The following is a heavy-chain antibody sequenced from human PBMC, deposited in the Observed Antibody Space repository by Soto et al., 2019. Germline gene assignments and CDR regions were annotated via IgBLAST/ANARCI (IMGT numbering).Heavy chain of an antibody. D-gene: IGHD6-19*01. CDR3: AKKRKEYSSGWSPFDY. CDR1: GFTFSSYA. J-gene: IGHJ4*02. V-gene: IGHV3-23*01. Sequence: GGSRRLSWAASGFTFSSYAMSWVRQAPGKGLEWVSAISGSGGSTYYADSVKGRFTISRDNSKNTLYLQMNSLRAEDTAVYYCAKKRKEYSSGWSPFDYWGQGTLVTVSS. CDR2: ISGSGGST.